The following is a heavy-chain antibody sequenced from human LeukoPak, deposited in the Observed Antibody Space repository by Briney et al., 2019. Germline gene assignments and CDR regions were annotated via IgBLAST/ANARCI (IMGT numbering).Heavy chain of an antibody. CDR3: ARFDHVWETHGMDAFDL. CDR2: IYHSEST. Sequence: PSETLSLTCGVSGYSISRGYSWGWIRQPPGKGLEWIGNIYHSESTHHNPSLKSRVTISPDTSKNQFSLKLTSVTASDTAVYYCARFDHVWETHGMDAFDLWGQGTMVTVSS. V-gene: IGHV4-38-2*01. CDR1: GYSISRGYS. J-gene: IGHJ3*01. D-gene: IGHD3-16*01.